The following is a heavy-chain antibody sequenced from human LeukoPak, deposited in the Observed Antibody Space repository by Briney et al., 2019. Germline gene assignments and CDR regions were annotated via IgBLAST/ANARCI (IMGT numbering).Heavy chain of an antibody. Sequence: GGSLGLSCAASGFTFSSYAMSWVRQAPGKGLEWVSPISGSGGSTYYADSVKGRFTISRDNSKNTLYLQMNSLRAEDTAVYYCAKEVFSDFWSGYVDYWGQGTLVTVSS. CDR2: ISGSGGST. D-gene: IGHD3-3*01. CDR3: AKEVFSDFWSGYVDY. CDR1: GFTFSSYA. J-gene: IGHJ4*02. V-gene: IGHV3-23*01.